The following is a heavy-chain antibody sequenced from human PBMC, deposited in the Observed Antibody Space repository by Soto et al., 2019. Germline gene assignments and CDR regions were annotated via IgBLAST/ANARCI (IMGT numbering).Heavy chain of an antibody. V-gene: IGHV1-69*02. CDR2: IIPILGIA. Sequence: SVKVSCKASGGTFSSYTISWVRQAPGQGLEWMGRIIPILGIANYAQKFQGRVTITADKSTSTAYMELSSLRSEDTAVYYCARGIGWGIAAAGNWFDPWGQGTLVTVSS. CDR1: GGTFSSYT. J-gene: IGHJ5*02. CDR3: ARGIGWGIAAAGNWFDP. D-gene: IGHD6-13*01.